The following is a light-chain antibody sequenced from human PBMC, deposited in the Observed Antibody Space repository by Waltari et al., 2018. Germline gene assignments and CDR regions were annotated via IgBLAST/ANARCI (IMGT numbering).Light chain of an antibody. V-gene: IGLV2-14*03. J-gene: IGLJ1*01. CDR3: SSYTSSSTLYV. Sequence: QSALTQPASVSGSPGQSITISCTGTSRDIGTYNFVSWYQQHPGKAPKLIIYDVSNRPSGVSNRFSGSWSGNTASLTISGLQAEDEADYFCSSYTSSSTLYVFGTGTKVTVL. CDR2: DVS. CDR1: SRDIGTYNF.